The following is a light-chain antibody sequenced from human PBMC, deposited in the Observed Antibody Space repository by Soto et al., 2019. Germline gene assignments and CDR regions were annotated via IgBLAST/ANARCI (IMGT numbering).Light chain of an antibody. V-gene: IGKV3-15*01. J-gene: IGKJ1*01. CDR2: GAS. Sequence: EIVMTQSPATLSVSPGERATLSCRASQSVSSNFAWYQQKPGQAPRLLIYGASTRATGIPARFSGSGSGTEVTLTISSLQSEDFAVYYCQQYNNWPWTFGQGTKVEIK. CDR1: QSVSSN. CDR3: QQYNNWPWT.